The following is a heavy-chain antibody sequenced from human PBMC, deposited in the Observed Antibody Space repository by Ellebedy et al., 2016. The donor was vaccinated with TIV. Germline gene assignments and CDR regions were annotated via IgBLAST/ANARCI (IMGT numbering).Heavy chain of an antibody. V-gene: IGHV3-30*03. J-gene: IGHJ6*02. CDR3: VRSRNNYYYGTDV. CDR1: GFIFHAYG. CDR2: VSYDGSDQ. Sequence: GGSLRLSCAASGFIFHAYGIHWVRQAPGKGLEWVGVVSYDGSDQYYADSMKGRFTISRDNSKNTVFLQMNSLRSEDAATYYCVRSRNNYYYGTDVWGQGTTVTVSS.